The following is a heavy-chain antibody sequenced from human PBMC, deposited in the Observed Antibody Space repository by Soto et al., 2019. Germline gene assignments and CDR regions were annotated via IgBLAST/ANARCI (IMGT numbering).Heavy chain of an antibody. J-gene: IGHJ5*02. D-gene: IGHD6-19*01. CDR3: ARETWGWWFDP. V-gene: IGHV1-3*05. Sequence: QVQLVQSGAEEKKPGASVKVSCKASGYTFTSYAMHWVRQAPGQRLEWMGWINAGNGNTKYSQKFQGRVTITRDTSASTAYMELSSLRSEDTAVYYWARETWGWWFDPWGQGTLVTVSS. CDR2: INAGNGNT. CDR1: GYTFTSYA.